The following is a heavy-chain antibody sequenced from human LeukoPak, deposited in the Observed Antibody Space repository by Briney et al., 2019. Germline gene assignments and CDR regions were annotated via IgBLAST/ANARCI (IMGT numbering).Heavy chain of an antibody. Sequence: ASVTVSCKASGYTFTSYRISWVRQAPGQGLEWMGWISAYNGNTNYAQKLQGRVTMTTDTSTSTAYMELRSLRSDDTAVYYCARDPAEYDSSGYMYYFDYWGQGTLVTVSS. CDR2: ISAYNGNT. CDR1: GYTFTSYR. D-gene: IGHD3-22*01. CDR3: ARDPAEYDSSGYMYYFDY. V-gene: IGHV1-18*01. J-gene: IGHJ4*02.